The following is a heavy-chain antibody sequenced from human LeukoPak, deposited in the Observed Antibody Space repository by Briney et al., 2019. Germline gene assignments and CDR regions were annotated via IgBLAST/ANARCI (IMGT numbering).Heavy chain of an antibody. J-gene: IGHJ4*02. CDR2: IKQDGSEK. CDR3: ARDGFVGAADY. V-gene: IGHV3-7*01. D-gene: IGHD6-13*01. Sequence: GGSLRLSCAASEFIFSGYWMNWVRQAPGKGLEWVANIKQDGSEKQYGDSVRGRFTISRDNAKNSLYLQMNSLRVEDTAVYYCARDGFVGAADYWGQGTLVTVSS. CDR1: EFIFSGYW.